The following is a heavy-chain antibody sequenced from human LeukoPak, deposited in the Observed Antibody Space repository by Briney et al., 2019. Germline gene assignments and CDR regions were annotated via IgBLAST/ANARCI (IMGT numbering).Heavy chain of an antibody. CDR2: IRSDSSII. V-gene: IGHV3-48*01. CDR3: ARVQAGRWDFDY. J-gene: IGHJ4*02. Sequence: GGSLRLSCAASGFAFNTYSMNWVRQAPGKGLEWVSYIRSDSSIIYYADSVKGRFTMSRDNGKNSLYLQMNSLRVEDTAVYFCARVQAGRWDFDYWGQGTLVTVSS. CDR1: GFAFNTYS. D-gene: IGHD5-24*01.